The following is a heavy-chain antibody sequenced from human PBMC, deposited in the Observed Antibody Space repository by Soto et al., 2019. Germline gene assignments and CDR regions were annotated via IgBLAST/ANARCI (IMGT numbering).Heavy chain of an antibody. Sequence: GGSLRLSCAASGFTVSSNYMSWVRQAPGKGLEWVSVIYSGGSTYYADSVKGRFTISRHNSKNTLYLQMNSLRAEDTAVYYCARGGGIAVAGRGYTLDYWGQGTLVTVSS. CDR1: GFTVSSNY. CDR3: ARGGGIAVAGRGYTLDY. D-gene: IGHD6-19*01. V-gene: IGHV3-53*04. J-gene: IGHJ4*02. CDR2: IYSGGST.